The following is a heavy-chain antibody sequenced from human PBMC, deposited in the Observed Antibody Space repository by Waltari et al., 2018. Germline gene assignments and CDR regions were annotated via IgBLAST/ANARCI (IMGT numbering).Heavy chain of an antibody. CDR3: ARARPDGRFGEYTPPGYYMDV. Sequence: QVQLQESGPGLVKPSQTLSLTCTVSGGSISSGGYYWSWIRQHPGKGLEWIGYIYYSGSTYYNPSLKSRVTISVDTSKNQFSLKLSSVTAADTAVYYCARARPDGRFGEYTPPGYYMDVWGKGTTVTVSS. V-gene: IGHV4-31*03. J-gene: IGHJ6*03. CDR1: GGSISSGGYY. CDR2: IYYSGST. D-gene: IGHD3-10*01.